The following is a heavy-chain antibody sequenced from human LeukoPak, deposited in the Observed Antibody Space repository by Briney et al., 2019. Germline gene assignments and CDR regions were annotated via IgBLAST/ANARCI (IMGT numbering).Heavy chain of an antibody. CDR2: IKHDGRDI. D-gene: IGHD3-10*01. CDR1: GFTFSSYW. V-gene: IGHV3-7*01. Sequence: TGGSLRLSCATSGFTFSSYWMSWVRQVPGKGLEWVANIKHDGRDIYYLDSVKGRFTISRDNAKNSLFLQMNSLRAEDTAVYYCATLITMARGQSQGALNWFDPWGQGTLVTVSS. J-gene: IGHJ5*02. CDR3: ATLITMARGQSQGALNWFDP.